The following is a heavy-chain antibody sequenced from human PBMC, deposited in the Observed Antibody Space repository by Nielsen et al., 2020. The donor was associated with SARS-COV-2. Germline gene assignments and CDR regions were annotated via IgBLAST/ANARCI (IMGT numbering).Heavy chain of an antibody. V-gene: IGHV1-18*04. CDR1: GYTFTSYG. CDR2: ISAYNGNT. Sequence: ASVQVSCKASGYTFTSYGISWVRQAPGQGLEWMGWISAYNGNTNYAQKLQGRVTMTTDTYTSTAYMELSSLRSEDTAVYYCATDLGYSSSHWGQGTLVTVSS. CDR3: ATDLGYSSSH. D-gene: IGHD6-13*01. J-gene: IGHJ4*02.